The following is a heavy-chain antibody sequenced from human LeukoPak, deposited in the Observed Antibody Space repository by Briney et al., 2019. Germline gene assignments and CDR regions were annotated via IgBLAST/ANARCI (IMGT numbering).Heavy chain of an antibody. CDR1: GYTFTSYY. J-gene: IGHJ6*03. CDR2: INPSGGST. Sequence: ASVKVSCKASGYTFTSYYMHWVRQAPGQGLEGMGIINPSGGSTSYAQKFQGRITITRDMCTSTVYMELSSLRSEDTAVYYCARSMEEITIFGVVIPYYYYMDVWGKGTTVTVSS. D-gene: IGHD3-3*01. CDR3: ARSMEEITIFGVVIPYYYYMDV. V-gene: IGHV1-46*01.